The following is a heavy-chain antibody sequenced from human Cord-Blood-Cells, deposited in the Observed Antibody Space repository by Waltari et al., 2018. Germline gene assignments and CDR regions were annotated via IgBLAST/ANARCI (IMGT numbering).Heavy chain of an antibody. J-gene: IGHJ6*02. CDR1: FTFDDYA. CDR2: ISWNSGSI. CDR3: AKDRIAVAGLYYYGMDV. V-gene: IGHV3-9*01. Sequence: FTFDDYAMHWVRQAPGKGLEWVSGISWNSGSIGYADSVKGRFTISRDNAKNSLYLQMNSLRAEDTALYYCAKDRIAVAGLYYYGMDVWGQGTTVTVSS. D-gene: IGHD6-19*01.